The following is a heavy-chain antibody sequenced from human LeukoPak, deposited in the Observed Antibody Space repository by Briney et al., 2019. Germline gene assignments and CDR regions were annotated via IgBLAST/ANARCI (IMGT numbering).Heavy chain of an antibody. V-gene: IGHV3-48*01. D-gene: IGHD6-13*01. Sequence: GGSLRLSCVASGFTFSSHGMNWVRQAPGKGLEWVSGITSGTRTYYADSVKGRFTISRENAKNSLYLQMNSLRAGDTAVYYCARAAYSSTWYSRYFDLWGRGTLVTVSS. CDR1: GFTFSSHG. CDR2: ITSGTRT. J-gene: IGHJ2*01. CDR3: ARAAYSSTWYSRYFDL.